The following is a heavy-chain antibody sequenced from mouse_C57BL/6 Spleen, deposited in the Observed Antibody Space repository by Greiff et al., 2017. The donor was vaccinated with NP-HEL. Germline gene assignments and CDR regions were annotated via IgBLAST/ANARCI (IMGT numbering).Heavy chain of an antibody. D-gene: IGHD2-3*01. CDR1: GYSFTDYN. J-gene: IGHJ4*01. CDR2: INPNYGTT. CDR3: AREALYDGYYAMDY. Sequence: EVQLQESGPELVKPGASVKISCKASGYSFTDYNMNWVKQSNGKSLEWIGVINPNYGTTSYNQKFKGKATLTVDQSSSTAYMQLNSLTSEDSAVYYCAREALYDGYYAMDYWGQGTSVTVSS. V-gene: IGHV1-39*01.